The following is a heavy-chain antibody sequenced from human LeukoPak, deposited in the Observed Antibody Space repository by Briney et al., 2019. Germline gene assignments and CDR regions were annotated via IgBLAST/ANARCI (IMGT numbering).Heavy chain of an antibody. V-gene: IGHV3-23*01. CDR2: ISGSGGST. Sequence: GGSLRLSCAASGFNFSSYGMSWVRQAPGKGLEWVSAISGSGGSTYYADSVKGRFTISRDNSKNTLYLQMNSLRAEDTAVYYCAKREAAAGFDYWGQGTLVTVSS. CDR3: AKREAAAGFDY. J-gene: IGHJ4*02. CDR1: GFNFSSYG. D-gene: IGHD6-13*01.